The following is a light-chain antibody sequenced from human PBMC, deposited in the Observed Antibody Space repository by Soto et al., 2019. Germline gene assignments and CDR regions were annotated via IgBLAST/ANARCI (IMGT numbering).Light chain of an antibody. CDR3: SSYTSSSTRDVV. CDR2: EVS. CDR1: SSDVGGYNY. V-gene: IGLV2-14*01. Sequence: QSALTQPASVSGSPGQSITISCTGTSSDVGGYNYVSWYQQHPGKAPKLMIYEVSNRPSGVSNRFSGSKSGNTASLTISGLQAEDDADYSCSSYTSSSTRDVVFGGGTKLTVL. J-gene: IGLJ2*01.